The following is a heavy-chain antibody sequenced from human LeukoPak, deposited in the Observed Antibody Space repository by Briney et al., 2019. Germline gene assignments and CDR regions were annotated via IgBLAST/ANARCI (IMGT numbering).Heavy chain of an antibody. CDR1: GITFSNYG. D-gene: IGHD6-19*01. CDR3: ARISAGGAVAE. Sequence: GGSLRLSCAVSGITFSNYGMKWVRQAPGKGLEFVSYISSNGGSTYYANSVEGRLTISRDNSNNTLYLQMGGLRAEDTAVFYCARISAGGAVAEWGQGTLVTVSS. V-gene: IGHV3-64*01. CDR2: ISSNGGST. J-gene: IGHJ4*02.